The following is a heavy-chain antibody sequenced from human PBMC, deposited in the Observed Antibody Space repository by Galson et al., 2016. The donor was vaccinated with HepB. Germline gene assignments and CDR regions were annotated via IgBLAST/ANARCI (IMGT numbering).Heavy chain of an antibody. CDR1: GFTLSHYA. D-gene: IGHD3-22*01. Sequence: SLRLSCAASGFTLSHYAMDWVRQAPGKGLEWVAFTSYDGSNKYYADSVKGRFTVSRDNSKNTLYLQVNSLRAEDTAVYYCARDQNYYDTNEYDYWGQGTLVTVSS. CDR2: TSYDGSNK. J-gene: IGHJ4*02. CDR3: ARDQNYYDTNEYDY. V-gene: IGHV3-30-3*01.